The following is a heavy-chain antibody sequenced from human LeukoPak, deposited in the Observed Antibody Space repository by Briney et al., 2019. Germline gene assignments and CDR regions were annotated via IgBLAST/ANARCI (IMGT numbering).Heavy chain of an antibody. V-gene: IGHV3-23*01. D-gene: IGHD3-22*01. Sequence: PGGSLRLSCAASGFTFSSYAMSWVRQAPGKGLEWVSAISGGGGSTYYADSVKGRFTISRDNSKNTLYLQMNSLRAEDTAVYYCAKLRDSSGYYTDYWGQGTLVTVSS. CDR2: ISGGGGST. J-gene: IGHJ4*02. CDR1: GFTFSSYA. CDR3: AKLRDSSGYYTDY.